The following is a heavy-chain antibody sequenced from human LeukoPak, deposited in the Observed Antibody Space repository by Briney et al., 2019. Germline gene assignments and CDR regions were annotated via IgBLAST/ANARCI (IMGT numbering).Heavy chain of an antibody. Sequence: PSDTLSLTCTVSGYSISTGFYWGWIRQPPGKGLEWIGIIYYSGSTYSNPSLKTPVTISLHTSKNPFSLNLCSLPAAHSAVFYCARMRWALGIAARGIDYWGQGTLFTVSS. V-gene: IGHV4-38-2*02. CDR1: GYSISTGFY. D-gene: IGHD6-6*01. CDR3: ARMRWALGIAARGIDY. J-gene: IGHJ4*02. CDR2: IYYSGST.